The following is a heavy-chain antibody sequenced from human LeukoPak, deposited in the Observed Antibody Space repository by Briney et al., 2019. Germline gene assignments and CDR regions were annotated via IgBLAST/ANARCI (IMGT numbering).Heavy chain of an antibody. CDR2: INFDGSST. V-gene: IGHV3-74*01. Sequence: PGGSLRLSCAASGFTFSSYWMHWVRQVPGKGLVWVSRINFDGSSTTYADSVKGRFTISRDNAKNTLYLQVSSLRAEDTAVYFCARGYINYVDDWGQGTLVTVSS. D-gene: IGHD5-24*01. CDR1: GFTFSSYW. J-gene: IGHJ4*02. CDR3: ARGYINYVDD.